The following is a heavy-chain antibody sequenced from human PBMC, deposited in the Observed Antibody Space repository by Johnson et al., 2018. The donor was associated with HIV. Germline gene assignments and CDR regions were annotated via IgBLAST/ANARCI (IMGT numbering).Heavy chain of an antibody. V-gene: IGHV3-9*01. D-gene: IGHD3-22*01. Sequence: EVQLVESGGGVVHPGGSLRLSCETSRFTFDDYAMHWVRQAPGKGLEWVSGISWNSGSIGYADSVKGRFTISRDNAKNSLYLQMNSLRAEDTALYYCAKDVEYYDANDAFDIWGQGTMVTVSS. CDR2: ISWNSGSI. CDR3: AKDVEYYDANDAFDI. J-gene: IGHJ3*02. CDR1: RFTFDDYA.